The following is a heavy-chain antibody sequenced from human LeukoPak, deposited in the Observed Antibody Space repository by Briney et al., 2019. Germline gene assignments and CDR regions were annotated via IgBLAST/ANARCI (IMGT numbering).Heavy chain of an antibody. CDR1: GYTFTGYY. CDR2: INPNSGGT. V-gene: IGHV1-2*02. Sequence: GASVKVSCKASGYTFTGYYMHWVRQAPGQGLEWMGWINPNSGGTNYALKFQGRVTMTRDTSISTAYMELSRLRSDDTAVYYCARSNGRSPGPYYYGMDVWGQGTTVTVSS. J-gene: IGHJ6*02. D-gene: IGHD2-8*01. CDR3: ARSNGRSPGPYYYGMDV.